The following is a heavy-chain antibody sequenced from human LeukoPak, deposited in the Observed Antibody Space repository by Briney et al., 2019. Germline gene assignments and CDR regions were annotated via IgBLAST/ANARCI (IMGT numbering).Heavy chain of an antibody. CDR1: GFTFSTYW. J-gene: IGHJ4*02. CDR2: IKEDGSEK. Sequence: PGGSLRLSCAASGFTFSTYWLSWVRQAPGKGLEWVANIKEDGSEKYYVDSVKGRFTIFRDNAKNLLYLQMNSLRAEDTAVYYCARDPVRWFGDPHDYWGQGTLVTVSS. D-gene: IGHD3-10*01. V-gene: IGHV3-7*01. CDR3: ARDPVRWFGDPHDY.